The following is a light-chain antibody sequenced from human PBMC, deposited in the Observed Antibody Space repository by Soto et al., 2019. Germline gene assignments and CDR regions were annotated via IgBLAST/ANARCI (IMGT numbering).Light chain of an antibody. CDR3: QQYNVWPPT. CDR2: VTA. CDR1: QSGSSN. V-gene: IGKV3-15*01. Sequence: EIVMTQSPATLSVSPGERATISCRASQSGSSNLAWYQQKPGQTPKLLIYVTATRATGIPARFSGSGSGTEFTLTISSLQSEDVAVYYCQQYNVWPPTIGGGTKVEFK. J-gene: IGKJ4*01.